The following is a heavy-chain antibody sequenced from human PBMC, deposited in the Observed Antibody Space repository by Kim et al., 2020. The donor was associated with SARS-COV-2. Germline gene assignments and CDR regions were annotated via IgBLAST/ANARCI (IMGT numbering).Heavy chain of an antibody. J-gene: IGHJ4*02. D-gene: IGHD3-22*01. CDR3: ARVFGYYYHSSRSEPYFDY. CDR2: ISGSSRYT. V-gene: IGHV3-11*06. Sequence: GGSLRLSCAASGFSFSDYYMSWIRQAPGKGLEWLSSISGSSRYTNFGDSLKGRFTISRDNAKNSLYLQMNSLRAEDTAVYYCARVFGYYYHSSRSEPYFDYWGQGTLVTVSS. CDR1: GFSFSDYY.